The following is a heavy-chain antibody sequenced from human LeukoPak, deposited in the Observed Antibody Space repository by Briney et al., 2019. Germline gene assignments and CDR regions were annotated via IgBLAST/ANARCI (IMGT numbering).Heavy chain of an antibody. J-gene: IGHJ4*02. V-gene: IGHV1-69*04. D-gene: IGHD5-18*01. CDR3: ARGTAMALYYFDY. CDR2: IIPILGIA. CDR1: GGTFSSYA. Sequence: SVKVSCKASGGTFSSYAISWVRQAPGQGLEWMGRIIPILGIANYAQKFQGRVTITADKSTSTAYMELSSLRSEDTAVYYCARGTAMALYYFDYWGQGTLVTVSS.